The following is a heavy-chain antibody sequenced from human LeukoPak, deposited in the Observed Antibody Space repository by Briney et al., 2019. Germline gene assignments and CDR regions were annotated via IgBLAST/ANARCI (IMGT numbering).Heavy chain of an antibody. V-gene: IGHV3-23*01. CDR3: AKDAPPIHYYDSSGYYSGLELFDY. CDR1: GFTFSSYS. D-gene: IGHD3-22*01. CDR2: ISGSGGST. J-gene: IGHJ4*02. Sequence: GGSLRLSCAASGFTFSSYSMNWVRQAPGKGLEWVSAISGSGGSTYYADSVKGRFTISRDNSKNTLYLQMNSLRAEDTAVYYCAKDAPPIHYYDSSGYYSGLELFDYWGQGTLVTVSS.